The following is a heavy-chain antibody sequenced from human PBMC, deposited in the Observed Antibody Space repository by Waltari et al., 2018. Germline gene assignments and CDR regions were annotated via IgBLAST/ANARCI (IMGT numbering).Heavy chain of an antibody. CDR2: IYYSGST. Sequence: QLQLQESGPGLVKPSETLSLTCTVSGGPISSSSYYWGWPRQPPGKGLEWIGSIYYSGSTYYNPSLKSRVTISVDTSKNQFSLKLSSVTAADTAVYYCARDYHCSGGSCYPGFDYWGQGTLVTVSS. CDR1: GGPISSSSYY. CDR3: ARDYHCSGGSCYPGFDY. D-gene: IGHD2-15*01. J-gene: IGHJ4*02. V-gene: IGHV4-39*07.